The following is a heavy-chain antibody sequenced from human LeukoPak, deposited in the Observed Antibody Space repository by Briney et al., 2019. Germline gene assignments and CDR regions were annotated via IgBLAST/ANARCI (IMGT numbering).Heavy chain of an antibody. CDR3: ARARQGIAVSFDY. CDR2: ISYDGSNK. Sequence: GGSLRLSCAASGFTFSSYAMHRVRQAPGKGLEWVAVISYDGSNKYYADSVKGRFTISRDNSKNTLYLQMNSLRAEDTAVYYCARARQGIAVSFDYWGQGTLVTVSS. D-gene: IGHD6-19*01. CDR1: GFTFSSYA. V-gene: IGHV3-30*04. J-gene: IGHJ4*02.